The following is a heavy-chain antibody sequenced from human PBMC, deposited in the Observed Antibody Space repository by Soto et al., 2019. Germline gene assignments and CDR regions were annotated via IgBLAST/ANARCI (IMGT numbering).Heavy chain of an antibody. CDR2: INHSGST. CDR3: ARRSGYSYGYYFDY. D-gene: IGHD5-18*01. CDR1: GGSFSGYY. V-gene: IGHV4-34*01. Sequence: SETLSLTCAVYGGSFSGYYWIWIRQPPGKGLEWIGEINHSGSTNYNPSLKSRATISVDTSKNQFSLKLTSVTAADTAVYYCARRSGYSYGYYFDYWGQGTLVTVS. J-gene: IGHJ4*02.